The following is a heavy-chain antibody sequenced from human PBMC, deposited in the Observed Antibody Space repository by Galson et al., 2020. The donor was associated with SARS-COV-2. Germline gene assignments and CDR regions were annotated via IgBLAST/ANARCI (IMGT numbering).Heavy chain of an antibody. D-gene: IGHD2-15*01. CDR2: ISHIGRS. Sequence: SETLSLTCTVSYYSLNSGYYWGWIRQSPGKGLEWIASISHIGRSYYNPSLESRVTISADPSKNQFSLKLSSVAAADTAVYYCARETGATPPNILRSARGAIDYWGQGTLVTVSS. CDR1: YYSLNSGYY. CDR3: ARETGATPPNILRSARGAIDY. V-gene: IGHV4-38-2*02. J-gene: IGHJ4*02.